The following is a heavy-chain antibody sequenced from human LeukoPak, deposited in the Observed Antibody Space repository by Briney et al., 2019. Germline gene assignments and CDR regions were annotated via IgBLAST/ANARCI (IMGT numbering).Heavy chain of an antibody. V-gene: IGHV7-4-1*02. CDR1: GYTFTSHA. J-gene: IGHJ3*02. CDR2: INTNTGIP. CDR3: ARLVGYCSGDRCPDAFDI. D-gene: IGHD2-15*01. Sequence: ASVKASCKASGYTFTSHAMDWVRQAPGQGLEWMGWINTNTGIPTYAQGFTGRFVFSLDTSVSTAYLQINSLKAEDTAVYYCARLVGYCSGDRCPDAFDIWGQGTMVTVSS.